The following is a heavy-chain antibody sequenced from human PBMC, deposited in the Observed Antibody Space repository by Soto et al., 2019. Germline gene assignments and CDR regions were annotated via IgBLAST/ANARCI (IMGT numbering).Heavy chain of an antibody. J-gene: IGHJ5*02. D-gene: IGHD3-10*01. CDR1: GFAFSTYA. CDR3: ARTYYDGSGTYPRFDP. CDR2: VSGSGGST. V-gene: IGHV3-23*01. Sequence: GGSLRLSCAASGFAFSTYAMSWVRQAPGKGLEWVSAVSGSGGSTYYAHSVKGRFTISRDNSKNTLYLQMNSLRAEDTAVYYCARTYYDGSGTYPRFDPWGQGTLVTVSS.